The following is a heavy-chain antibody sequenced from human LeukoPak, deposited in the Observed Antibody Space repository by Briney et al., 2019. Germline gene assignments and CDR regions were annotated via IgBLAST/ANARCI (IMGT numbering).Heavy chain of an antibody. CDR2: INPSGGST. V-gene: IGHV1-46*01. D-gene: IGHD1-26*01. CDR1: GYTFTSYY. J-gene: IGHJ5*02. CDR3: ARGSPGENWFDP. Sequence: ASVKVSCKSSGYTFTSYYMYWVRQAPEQGLEWMGIINPSGGSTSYAQKFQGRVTMTRDTSTSTVYMELSSLRSEDTAVYYCARGSPGENWFDPWGQGTLVTVSS.